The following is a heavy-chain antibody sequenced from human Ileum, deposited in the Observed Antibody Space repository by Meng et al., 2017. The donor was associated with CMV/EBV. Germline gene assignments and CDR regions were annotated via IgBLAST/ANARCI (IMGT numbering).Heavy chain of an antibody. CDR3: AKERRLGSTYYFDSSGYYFDH. V-gene: IGHV3-30*02. CDR1: GFTFGSYD. CDR2: IRYDGHNA. Sequence: GGSLRLSCEASGFTFGSYDMHWVRQAPGKGLEWVGLIRYDGHNANNADSVKGRLTISRDNSKNTLFVQMNSLRAEDTAVYYCAKERRLGSTYYFDSSGYYFDHWGQGTLVTVSS. J-gene: IGHJ4*02. D-gene: IGHD3-22*01.